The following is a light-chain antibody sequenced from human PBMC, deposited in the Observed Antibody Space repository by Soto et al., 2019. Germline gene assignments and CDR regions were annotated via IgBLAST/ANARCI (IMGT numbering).Light chain of an antibody. CDR2: AAS. V-gene: IGKV1-39*01. Sequence: DIQMTQSPSSLSVSVGDRVTINCRTSQSITNYLNWYQQKPGKAPKRLVYAASSLQSGVPSRFSGNGSGTDFTLTISSLQREDFASYYCQQSDSYPYTFGQGTKLEIK. CDR1: QSITNY. J-gene: IGKJ2*01. CDR3: QQSDSYPYT.